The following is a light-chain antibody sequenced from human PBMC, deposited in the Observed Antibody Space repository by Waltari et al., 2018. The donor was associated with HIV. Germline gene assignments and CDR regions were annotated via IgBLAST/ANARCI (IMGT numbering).Light chain of an antibody. CDR3: QQFYYWPRT. CDR1: ESVGSF. CDR2: GVS. Sequence: EIVMTQSPVALSVSPGDRVTLSCRASESVGSFFAWYQPRPGQGPSLLMYGVSTRASGVSARFSGSGSGTEVNLTITSLQSDDSAIYFCQQFYYWPRTFGQGTKVEVK. J-gene: IGKJ1*01. V-gene: IGKV3-15*01.